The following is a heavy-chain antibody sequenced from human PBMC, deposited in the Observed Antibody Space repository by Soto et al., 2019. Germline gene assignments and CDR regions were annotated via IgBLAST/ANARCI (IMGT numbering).Heavy chain of an antibody. J-gene: IGHJ6*02. CDR2: FIPIFGTA. D-gene: IGHD6-6*01. CDR1: AGTFSSYA. CDR3: ASPAALNLGYYYGMDV. Sequence: QVQLVQSGAEVKKPGSSVKVSCKASAGTFSSYAISWVRQAPGQGLEWMGGFIPIFGTANYAQKFQGRVKIAACEPTSTAYMELSSLRSEDTAVYYCASPAALNLGYYYGMDVWGQGTTVTVSS. V-gene: IGHV1-69*12.